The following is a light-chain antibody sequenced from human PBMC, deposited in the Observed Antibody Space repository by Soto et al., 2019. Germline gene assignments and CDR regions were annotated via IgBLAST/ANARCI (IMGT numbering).Light chain of an antibody. Sequence: QLVLTQSPSASASLGASVKLTCTLSSGHSNYAIAWHQQQSEKGPRYLMKLNSDGSHSKGDGIPDRFSGSSSGAERYLTISGLEFEDEADYYGQTWGSGIVVFGGGTKVTVL. CDR1: SGHSNYA. CDR3: QTWGSGIVV. V-gene: IGLV4-69*01. J-gene: IGLJ2*01. CDR2: LNSDGSH.